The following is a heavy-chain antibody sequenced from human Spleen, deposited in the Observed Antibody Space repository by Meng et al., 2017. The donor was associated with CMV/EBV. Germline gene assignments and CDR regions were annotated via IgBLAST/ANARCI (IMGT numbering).Heavy chain of an antibody. CDR3: ARDRYYDSSGYSSPDAFDI. D-gene: IGHD3-22*01. J-gene: IGHJ3*02. CDR1: GYTFTNYG. CDR2: ISAYNGNT. V-gene: IGHV1-18*01. Sequence: ASVKVSCKASGYTFTNYGISWVRQAPGQGLEWMGWISAYNGNTNYAQNVHGRVTMTTDTSTDTAYMDLRSLRSDDTAVYYCARDRYYDSSGYSSPDAFDIWGQGTMVTVSS.